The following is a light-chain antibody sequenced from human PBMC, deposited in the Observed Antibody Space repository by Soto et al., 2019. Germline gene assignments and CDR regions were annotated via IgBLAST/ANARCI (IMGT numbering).Light chain of an antibody. J-gene: IGKJ1*01. CDR2: AES. CDR3: QQSDNTPRT. V-gene: IGKV1-39*01. Sequence: DIQMTQSPSSLSASVGDRVTITCRASQNIRSYLNWYQQKPGKAPKLLIYAESTLQSGVPSRFSGSGSGTNFTLTIRSLQPEDFATYYCQQSDNTPRTFGQGTKVEIK. CDR1: QNIRSY.